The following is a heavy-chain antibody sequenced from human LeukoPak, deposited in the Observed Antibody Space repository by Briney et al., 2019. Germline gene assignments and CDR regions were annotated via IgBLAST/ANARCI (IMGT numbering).Heavy chain of an antibody. D-gene: IGHD3-10*01. J-gene: IGHJ4*02. CDR2: ISYDGSNK. CDR3: ARVRYGSTFDY. V-gene: IGHV3-30-3*01. Sequence: GSLRLSCAASGFTFSSYAMHWVRQAPGKGLEWVAVISYDGSNKYYADSVKGRFTISRDNSKNTLYLQMNSLRAEDTAVYYCARVRYGSTFDYWGQGTLVTVSS. CDR1: GFTFSSYA.